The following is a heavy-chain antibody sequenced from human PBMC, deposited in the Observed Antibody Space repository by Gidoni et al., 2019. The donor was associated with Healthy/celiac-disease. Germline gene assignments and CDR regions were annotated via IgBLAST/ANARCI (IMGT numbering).Heavy chain of an antibody. CDR1: GFTFSSYA. D-gene: IGHD2-2*01. CDR3: AKDWRYCSSTSCYSPDAFDI. CDR2: ISGSGGST. J-gene: IGHJ3*02. Sequence: EVQLLESGGGLVQPGGSLRLSCAASGFTFSSYAISWVRQAPGKGLGWVSAISGSGGSTYYADSVKGRFTISRDNSKNTLYLQMNSLRAEDTAVYYCAKDWRYCSSTSCYSPDAFDIWGQGTMVTVSS. V-gene: IGHV3-23*01.